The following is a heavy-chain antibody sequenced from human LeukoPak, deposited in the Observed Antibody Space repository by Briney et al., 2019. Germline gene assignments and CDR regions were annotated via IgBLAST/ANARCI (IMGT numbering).Heavy chain of an antibody. J-gene: IGHJ5*02. Sequence: GGSLRLSCAASAFSLNAYNMNWVRQAPGKGLERVSPISYTGTYIYYTDSVKGRFTISRDNSKNTLYLQMNSLRAEDTAVYYCARESYDSSGYYNWFDPWGQGTLVTVSS. D-gene: IGHD3-22*01. CDR1: AFSLNAYN. CDR2: ISYTGTYI. CDR3: ARESYDSSGYYNWFDP. V-gene: IGHV3-21*04.